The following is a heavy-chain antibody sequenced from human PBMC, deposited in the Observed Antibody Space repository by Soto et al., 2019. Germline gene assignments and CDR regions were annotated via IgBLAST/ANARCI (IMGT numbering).Heavy chain of an antibody. J-gene: IGHJ5*02. V-gene: IGHV1-18*01. D-gene: IGHD1-26*01. CDR2: ISAYNGNT. Sequence: QVQLVQSGAEVKKPGASVKVSCKASGYTFNSYGISWVRQAPGQGLEWMGWISAYNGNTNYAQKLQGRVTMATATSTSTAYMELRSLRSDDTAVYYCARANSGNYLNWFDPWGQGTLVTVSS. CDR3: ARANSGNYLNWFDP. CDR1: GYTFNSYG.